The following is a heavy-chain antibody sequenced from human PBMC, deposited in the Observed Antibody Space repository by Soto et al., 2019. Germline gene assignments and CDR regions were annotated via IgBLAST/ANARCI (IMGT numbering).Heavy chain of an antibody. CDR3: ARVRLWSGYLSPFFDY. V-gene: IGHV3-23*01. CDR1: GFTFSSYA. D-gene: IGHD3-3*01. CDR2: ISGSGGST. Sequence: PGGSLRLSCAASGFTFSSYAMSWVRQAPGKGLEWVSAISGSGGSTYYADSVKGRFTISRDNAKNSVYLQMNSLRAEDTAVYYCARVRLWSGYLSPFFDYWGQGTLVTVSS. J-gene: IGHJ4*02.